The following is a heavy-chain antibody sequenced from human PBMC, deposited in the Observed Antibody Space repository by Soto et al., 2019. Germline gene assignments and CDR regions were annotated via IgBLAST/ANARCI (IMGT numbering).Heavy chain of an antibody. V-gene: IGHV1-69*13. D-gene: IGHD5-12*01. J-gene: IGHJ6*02. CDR3: ARDFGGAIVATIYYYYGMDR. Sequence: SVKVSCNASGGTFSSWAISWVRQAPGQGLEWMGGIIPIFGTANYAQKFQGRVTITADESTSTDYMELSSLRSEDTAVYYCARDFGGAIVATIYYYYGMDRWGQGTTVTVSS. CDR2: IIPIFGTA. CDR1: GGTFSSWA.